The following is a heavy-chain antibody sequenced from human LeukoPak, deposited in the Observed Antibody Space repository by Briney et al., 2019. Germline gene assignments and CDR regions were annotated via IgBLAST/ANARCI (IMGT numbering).Heavy chain of an antibody. CDR2: ISGSGGST. D-gene: IGHD3-3*01. Sequence: GGSLRLSCAASGFTFSSYAMSWVRQAPGKGLEWVSAISGSGGSTYYADSVKGRFTISGDNSKNTLYLQMNSLRAEDTAVYYCAKDFGARHYFDYWGQGTLVTVSS. V-gene: IGHV3-23*01. J-gene: IGHJ4*02. CDR3: AKDFGARHYFDY. CDR1: GFTFSSYA.